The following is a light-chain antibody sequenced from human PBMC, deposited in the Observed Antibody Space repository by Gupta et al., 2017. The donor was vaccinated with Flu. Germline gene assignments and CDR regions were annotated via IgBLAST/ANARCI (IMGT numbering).Light chain of an antibody. CDR1: QSVGSW. Sequence: DIQMTQSPSTLSASVGDRVTITCRVSQSVGSWLAWYQQRPGKAPKLLIYKASSLKSGVPSRFSGSGAGTEFTLTISSLQPDDFATYYCHQYNSYSPYSFGQGTKLEIK. CDR2: KAS. J-gene: IGKJ2*03. CDR3: HQYNSYSPYS. V-gene: IGKV1-5*03.